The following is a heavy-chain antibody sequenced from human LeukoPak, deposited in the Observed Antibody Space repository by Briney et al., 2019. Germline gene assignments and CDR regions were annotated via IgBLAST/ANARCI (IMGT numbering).Heavy chain of an antibody. CDR1: GGSISSYY. Sequence: SETLSLTCTVSGGSISSYYWSWIRQPPGKGLEWIGYIYYSGSTNYNPSPKSRVTISVDTSKNQFSLKLSSVTAADTAVYYCARDRGDSSGWYEDYWGQGTLVTVSS. V-gene: IGHV4-59*01. J-gene: IGHJ4*02. CDR2: IYYSGST. CDR3: ARDRGDSSGWYEDY. D-gene: IGHD6-19*01.